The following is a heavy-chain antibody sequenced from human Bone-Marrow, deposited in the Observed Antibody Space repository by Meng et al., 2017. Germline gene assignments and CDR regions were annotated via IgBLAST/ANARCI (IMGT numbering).Heavy chain of an antibody. V-gene: IGHV4-38-2*02. CDR1: GYTISSGYC. CDR3: ARDPKRIIAAGGSGFDY. D-gene: IGHD6-13*01. Sequence: GSLRLSCAVSGYTISSGYCWCWIRAPPGKVLEWSGSSYHSGSTYYNPSLKSRVTISVDTSKNQLSLRLSYVTAADTAVYYCARDPKRIIAAGGSGFDYWGRGTLVTVSS. CDR2: SYHSGST. J-gene: IGHJ4*02.